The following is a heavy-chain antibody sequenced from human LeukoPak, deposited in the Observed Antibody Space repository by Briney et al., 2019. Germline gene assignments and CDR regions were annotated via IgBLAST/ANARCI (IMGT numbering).Heavy chain of an antibody. D-gene: IGHD6-19*01. CDR1: GYTFTSYY. CDR3: ARDFSGSGWHGAAFDI. CDR2: INPSGGST. Sequence: GASVKVSCKASGYTFTSYYMHWVRQAPGQGLEWMGIINPSGGSTSYAQKFQGRVTMTRDTSISTAYMELSRLRSDDTAVYYCARDFSGSGWHGAAFDIWGQGTMVTVSS. V-gene: IGHV1-46*01. J-gene: IGHJ3*02.